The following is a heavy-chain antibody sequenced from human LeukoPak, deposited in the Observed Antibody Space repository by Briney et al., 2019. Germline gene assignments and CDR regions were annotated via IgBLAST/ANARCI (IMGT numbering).Heavy chain of an antibody. Sequence: GGSLRLSCAASGFTVSSNYMSWVRQAPGKGLEWVSVIYSGGSTYYADSVKGRFTISRDSSKNTLYLQMNSLRAEDTAVYYCARYARYCSSTSCWGDAFDIWGQGTMVTVSS. D-gene: IGHD2-2*01. CDR2: IYSGGST. CDR1: GFTVSSNY. J-gene: IGHJ3*02. CDR3: ARYARYCSSTSCWGDAFDI. V-gene: IGHV3-66*01.